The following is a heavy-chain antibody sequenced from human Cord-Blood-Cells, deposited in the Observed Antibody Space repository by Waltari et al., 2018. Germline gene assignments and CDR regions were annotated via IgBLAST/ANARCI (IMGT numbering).Heavy chain of an antibody. V-gene: IGHV4-34*01. D-gene: IGHD3-22*01. J-gene: IGHJ5*02. CDR1: GGSFSGYY. CDR3: ARHYYYDSSGYYYWFDP. CDR2: INHSGST. Sequence: QVQLQQWGAGLLKPSETLSLTCAVYGGSFSGYYWSWIRQPPGKGLECIGEINHSGSTNYNPSLKSRVTISVDTSKNQFSLKLSSVTAADTAVYYCARHYYYDSSGYYYWFDPWGQGTLVTVSS.